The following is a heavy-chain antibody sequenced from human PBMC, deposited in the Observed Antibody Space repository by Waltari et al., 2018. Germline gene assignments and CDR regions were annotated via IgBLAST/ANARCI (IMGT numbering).Heavy chain of an antibody. CDR3: ARAKNYYDSSGFYGMDV. V-gene: IGHV4-59*01. CDR2: IYYSGST. Sequence: QVQLQESGPGLVKPSETLSLTCTVSGGSISSYYWSWIRQPPGKGLEWIGYIYYSGSTNYNPSLKSRVTISVDTSKNQCSLKLSSVTAADTAVYYCARAKNYYDSSGFYGMDVWGQGTTVTVSS. CDR1: GGSISSYY. D-gene: IGHD3-22*01. J-gene: IGHJ6*02.